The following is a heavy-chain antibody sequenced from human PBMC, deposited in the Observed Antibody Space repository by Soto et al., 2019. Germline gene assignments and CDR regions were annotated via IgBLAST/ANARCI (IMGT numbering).Heavy chain of an antibody. Sequence: GGSLRLSCAASGFTFISYEMNWVRQAPGKGLEWVSYISSSGSTIYYADSVKGRFTISRDNAKNSLYLQMNSLRAEDTAVYYCAREGVGSPTGYYYYGMDVWGQGTTVTVSS. CDR3: AREGVGSPTGYYYYGMDV. CDR1: GFTFISYE. CDR2: ISSSGSTI. V-gene: IGHV3-48*03. J-gene: IGHJ6*02. D-gene: IGHD2-8*02.